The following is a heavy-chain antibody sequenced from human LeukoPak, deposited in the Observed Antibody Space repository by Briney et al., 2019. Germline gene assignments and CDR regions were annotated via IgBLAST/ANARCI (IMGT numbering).Heavy chain of an antibody. V-gene: IGHV4-34*01. D-gene: IGHD5-12*01. CDR1: GGSFRGNY. CDR3: ARDSGRGLAVHDY. CDR2: VNHSGST. Sequence: SETLSLTCGVYGGSFRGNYWSWFRQPPGKGLEWIGEVNHSGSTNYNASLKSRVTMSVDTSKNQFSLKLSSVTAADTAVYYCARDSGRGLAVHDYWGQGTLVTVSS. J-gene: IGHJ4*02.